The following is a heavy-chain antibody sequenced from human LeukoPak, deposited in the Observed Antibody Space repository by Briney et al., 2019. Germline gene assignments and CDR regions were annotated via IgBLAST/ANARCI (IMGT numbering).Heavy chain of an antibody. CDR1: GSGFTSYW. D-gene: IGHD2-2*01. V-gene: IGHV5-51*01. J-gene: IGHJ3*02. CDR3: ARHYCSSTSCYAGAFDI. CDR2: IFPGDSDT. Sequence: GGPLKISCKGSGSGFTSYWIGWVRQMPGKGLEWMGIIFPGDSDTRYSPSFQGQVTISADKSISTAYLQWSSLKASDTAMYYCARHYCSSTSCYAGAFDIWGQGTMVTVSS.